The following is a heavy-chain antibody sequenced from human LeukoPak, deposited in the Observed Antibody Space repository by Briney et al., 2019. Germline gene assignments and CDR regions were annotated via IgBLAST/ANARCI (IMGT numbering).Heavy chain of an antibody. CDR1: GGSISSSNW. Sequence: SETLSLTCAVSGGSISSSNWWSWVRQPPGKGLEWIGEIYHSGSTNYNPSLKSRVTISVDKSKNQFSLKLSSVTAADTAVYYCARVNSHGDYASDGMDVWGQGTTVTVSS. D-gene: IGHD4-17*01. V-gene: IGHV4-4*02. J-gene: IGHJ6*02. CDR2: IYHSGST. CDR3: ARVNSHGDYASDGMDV.